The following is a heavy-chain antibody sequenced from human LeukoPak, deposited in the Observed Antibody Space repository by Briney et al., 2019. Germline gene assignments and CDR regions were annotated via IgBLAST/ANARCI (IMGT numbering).Heavy chain of an antibody. V-gene: IGHV4-59*08. Sequence: PSETLSLTCTVSGDSISGYYWSWIRQPPGRGLEWIGNIYYNGNTNYNPSPKSRVTISVDTSKNQFSLNMRSVNAADTAVYYCARGGSYGVYWGQGTTVTVSS. J-gene: IGHJ6*02. CDR2: IYYNGNT. CDR3: ARGGSYGVY. D-gene: IGHD1-26*01. CDR1: GDSISGYY.